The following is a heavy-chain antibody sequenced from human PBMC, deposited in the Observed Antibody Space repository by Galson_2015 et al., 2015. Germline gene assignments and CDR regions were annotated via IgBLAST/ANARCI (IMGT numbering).Heavy chain of an antibody. J-gene: IGHJ4*02. CDR3: ARDRISPQYYIDY. V-gene: IGHV3-74*01. CDR1: GFTFSSYW. D-gene: IGHD1-14*01. CDR2: INSDGSST. Sequence: SLRLSCAASGFTFSSYWMHWVRRAPGKGLGWVSRINSDGSSTSYADSVKGRFTISRDNAKYMLYLQMNSLRAEDTAVYYCARDRISPQYYIDYWGQGTLVTVSS.